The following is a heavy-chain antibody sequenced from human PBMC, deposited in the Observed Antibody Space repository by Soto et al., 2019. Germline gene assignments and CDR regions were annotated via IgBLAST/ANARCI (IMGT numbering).Heavy chain of an antibody. J-gene: IGHJ6*02. CDR1: GGTFSSYA. V-gene: IGHV1-69*01. CDR3: ARSTTVVTPSYYYYGMDV. Sequence: QVQLVQSEAEEKKPGSSVKVSCKASGGTFSSYAISWVRQAPGQGLEWMGGIIPIFGTANYAQKFQGRVTITADESTSTAYMELSSLRSEDTAVYYCARSTTVVTPSYYYYGMDVWGQGTTVTVSS. CDR2: IIPIFGTA. D-gene: IGHD4-17*01.